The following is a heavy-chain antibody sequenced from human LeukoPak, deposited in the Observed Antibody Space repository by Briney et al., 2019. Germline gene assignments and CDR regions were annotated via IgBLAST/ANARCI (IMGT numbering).Heavy chain of an antibody. D-gene: IGHD3-22*01. Sequence: SETLSLTCAVSGYSFSSGYYWGWIRQPPGKGLEWIGSMYHSGSTYYNPSLRSRVTIAMDTSKNQFSLKLSSVTAADSAVYYCARGVADSSRYYYYYYMDVWGKGTTVTVSS. CDR3: ARGVADSSRYYYYYYMDV. CDR2: MYHSGST. V-gene: IGHV4-38-2*01. CDR1: GYSFSSGYY. J-gene: IGHJ6*03.